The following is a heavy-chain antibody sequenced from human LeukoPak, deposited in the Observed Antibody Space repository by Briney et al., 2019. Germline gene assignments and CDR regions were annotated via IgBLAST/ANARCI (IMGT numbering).Heavy chain of an antibody. J-gene: IGHJ4*02. D-gene: IGHD3-22*01. CDR2: MKQDGSEI. Sequence: GGSLRLSCAASGFTFSSYWMTWVRQAPGKGLEWVAYMKQDGSEIYYVDSVKGRFTISRDNSKNTLYLQMNSLRAEDTAVYYCARDPPYYYDSSGYFDYWGQGTLVTVSS. CDR3: ARDPPYYYDSSGYFDY. CDR1: GFTFSSYW. V-gene: IGHV3-7*01.